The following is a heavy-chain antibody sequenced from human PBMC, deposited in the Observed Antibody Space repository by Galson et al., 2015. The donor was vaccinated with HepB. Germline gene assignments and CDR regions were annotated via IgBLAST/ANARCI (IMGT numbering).Heavy chain of an antibody. CDR2: ISGSGGST. CDR3: AKNSGSNWFVPYHFDS. V-gene: IGHV3-23*01. CDR1: GFTFNNYV. D-gene: IGHD6-13*01. J-gene: IGHJ4*02. Sequence: SLRLSCAASGFTFNNYVMNWVRQSPGKGLEWVASISGSGGSTYYGGSVKGRFTISRDNSRNTVFLHMNRLRAEDTAVYYCAKNSGSNWFVPYHFDSWGQGT.